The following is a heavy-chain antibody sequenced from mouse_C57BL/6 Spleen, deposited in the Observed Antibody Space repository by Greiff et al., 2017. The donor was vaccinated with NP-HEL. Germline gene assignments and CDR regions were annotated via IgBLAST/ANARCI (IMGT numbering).Heavy chain of an antibody. CDR2: IYPRDGST. CDR1: GYTFTSYD. D-gene: IGHD1-1*01. CDR3: ARWGTTVVSYWYFDV. V-gene: IGHV1-85*01. J-gene: IGHJ1*03. Sequence: QLQQSGPELVKPGASVKLSCKASGYTFTSYDINWVKQRPGQGLEWIGWIYPRDGSTKYNEKFKGKATLTVDTSSSTAYMELHSLTSEDSAVYFCARWGTTVVSYWYFDVWGTGTTVTVSS.